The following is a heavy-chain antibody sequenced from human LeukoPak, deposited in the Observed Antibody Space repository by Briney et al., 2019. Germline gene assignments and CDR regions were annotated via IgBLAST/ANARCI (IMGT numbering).Heavy chain of an antibody. CDR2: IYTSGST. CDR1: GGSISSGSYY. V-gene: IGHV4-61*02. J-gene: IGHJ4*02. D-gene: IGHD6-6*01. CDR3: AQMGIAARIDY. Sequence: SQTLSLTCTVSGGSISSGSYYWSWIRQPAGKGLEWVGRIYTSGSTNYNPSLKSRVTISVDTSKNQFSLKLSSVTAADTAVYYCAQMGIAARIDYWGQGTLVTVSS.